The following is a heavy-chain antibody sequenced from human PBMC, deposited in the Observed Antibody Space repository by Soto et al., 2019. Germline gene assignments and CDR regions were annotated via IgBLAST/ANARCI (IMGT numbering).Heavy chain of an antibody. J-gene: IGHJ4*02. CDR2: IYYSGST. Sequence: SETLSLTCTVSGGSISSSSYYWGWIRQPPGKGLEWIGSIYYSGSTYYNPSLKSRVTISVDTSKNQFSLKLSSVTAADTAVYYCARQRGQIYDSSLYFDYWGQGTLVTVSS. D-gene: IGHD3-22*01. CDR1: GGSISSSSYY. V-gene: IGHV4-39*01. CDR3: ARQRGQIYDSSLYFDY.